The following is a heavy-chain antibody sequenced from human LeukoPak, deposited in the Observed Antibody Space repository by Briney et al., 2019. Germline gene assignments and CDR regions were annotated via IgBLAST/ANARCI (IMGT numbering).Heavy chain of an antibody. CDR3: ARHGAYSGSYYVDY. Sequence: SETLSLTCTVSGGSISSYYWSWIRQPPEKGLEWIGYIYYSGSTNYNPSLKSRVTISVDTSKNQFSLKLSSVTAADTAVYYCARHGAYSGSYYVDYWGQGTLVTVSS. CDR1: GGSISSYY. V-gene: IGHV4-59*01. J-gene: IGHJ4*02. D-gene: IGHD1-26*01. CDR2: IYYSGST.